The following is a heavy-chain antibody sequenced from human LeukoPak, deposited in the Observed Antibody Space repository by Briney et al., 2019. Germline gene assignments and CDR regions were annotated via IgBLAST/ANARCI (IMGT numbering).Heavy chain of an antibody. CDR1: GYTFTSYY. J-gene: IGHJ5*02. CDR2: INPSGGST. CDR3: AREGSSSWYVSIHGWFDP. Sequence: ASVKVSCKASGYTFTSYYMHWVRQAPGQGLEWMGIINPSGGSTSYAQKFQGRVTMTRDTSTSTVYMELSSLRSEDTAVYYCAREGSSSWYVSIHGWFDPWGRGTLVTVSS. D-gene: IGHD6-13*01. V-gene: IGHV1-46*01.